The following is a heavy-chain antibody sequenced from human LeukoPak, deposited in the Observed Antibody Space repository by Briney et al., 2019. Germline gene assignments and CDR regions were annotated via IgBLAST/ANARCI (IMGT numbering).Heavy chain of an antibody. V-gene: IGHV4-38-2*01. D-gene: IGHD3-3*01. CDR1: GYSLSSGYY. J-gene: IGHJ5*02. CDR2: IYHSGST. Sequence: PSETLSLTCAVSGYSLSSGYYWGWIRQPPGKGLEWIGSIYHSGSTYYNPSPKSRVTISVDTSKNQFSLNLSSVTAADTAVYYGARHRLPDFWSGYYLWRGFDPWGQGTLVTVSS. CDR3: ARHRLPDFWSGYYLWRGFDP.